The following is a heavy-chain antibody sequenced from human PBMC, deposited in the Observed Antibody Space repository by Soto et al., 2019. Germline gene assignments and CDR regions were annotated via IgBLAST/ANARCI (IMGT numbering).Heavy chain of an antibody. V-gene: IGHV4-38-2*02. CDR2: IYHSGST. J-gene: IGHJ4*02. CDR1: VYSISIGCY. D-gene: IGHD6-19*01. CDR3: ARDNSGWPFDY. Sequence: PSETLSVPWAFSVYSISIGCYWGWIRQPPGKGLEWIGSIYHSGSTYYNPSLKSRVTISVDTSKNQSSLKLSSVTAADTAVYYCARDNSGWPFDYWGQGTLVTVSS.